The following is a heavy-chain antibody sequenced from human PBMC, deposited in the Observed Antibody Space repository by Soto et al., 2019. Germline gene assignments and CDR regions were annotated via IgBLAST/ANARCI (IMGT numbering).Heavy chain of an antibody. V-gene: IGHV2-5*02. D-gene: IGHD7-27*01. J-gene: IGHJ4*02. Sequence: SGPTLVNPTQTLTLTCTFSGFSLSTSGVGVGWIRQPPGKALEWLALIYWDDDKRYSPSLKSRLTITKDTSKNQVVLTMTNMDPVDTATYYCAHSYSNWGAKYYFDYWGQGTLVTVSS. CDR1: GFSLSTSGVG. CDR3: AHSYSNWGAKYYFDY. CDR2: IYWDDDK.